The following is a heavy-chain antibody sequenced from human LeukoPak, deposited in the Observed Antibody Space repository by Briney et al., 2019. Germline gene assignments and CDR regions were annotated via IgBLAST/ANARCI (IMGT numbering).Heavy chain of an antibody. Sequence: GGSLRLSCAASGFTFSSYAMSWVRQAPGKGLEWVSAISGSGGSTYHADSVKGRFTISRDNSKNTLYLQMNSLRAEDTAVYYCAKMTIMITFGGVSDYWGQGTLVTVSS. V-gene: IGHV3-23*01. D-gene: IGHD3-16*01. CDR1: GFTFSSYA. CDR2: ISGSGGST. J-gene: IGHJ4*02. CDR3: AKMTIMITFGGVSDY.